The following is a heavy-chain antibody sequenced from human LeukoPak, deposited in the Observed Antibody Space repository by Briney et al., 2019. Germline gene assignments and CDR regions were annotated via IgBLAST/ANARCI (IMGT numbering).Heavy chain of an antibody. D-gene: IGHD3-10*01. CDR1: GFTVSSNY. V-gene: IGHV3-66*03. J-gene: IGHJ6*02. CDR3: ARDRGNSHYYNMDV. CDR2: IYNTGST. Sequence: GGSLRLSCAAFGFTVSSNYMSWVRQAPGKGLEWVSVIYNTGSTFYADSVKGRFTISRDNSRNTLYLQMNSLRVEDTAVFYCARDRGNSHYYNMDVWGQGTTVTVSS.